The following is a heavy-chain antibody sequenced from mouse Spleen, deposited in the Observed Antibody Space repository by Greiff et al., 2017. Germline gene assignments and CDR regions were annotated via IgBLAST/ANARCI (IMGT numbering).Heavy chain of an antibody. D-gene: IGHD1-1*01. CDR3: ARHEDYGTDY. V-gene: IGHV5-9-3*01. CDR2: ISSGGSYT. Sequence: EVKLVESGGGLVKPGGSLKLSCAASGFTFSSYAMSWVRQTPEKRLEWVATISSGGSYTYYPDSVKGRFTISRDNAKNTLYLQMSSLRSEDTAMYYCARHEDYGTDYWGQGTTLTVSS. J-gene: IGHJ2*01. CDR1: GFTFSSYA.